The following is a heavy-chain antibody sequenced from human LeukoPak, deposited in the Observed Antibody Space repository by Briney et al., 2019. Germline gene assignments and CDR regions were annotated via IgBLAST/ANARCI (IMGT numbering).Heavy chain of an antibody. V-gene: IGHV3-48*04. CDR3: ARAYSSGWYNWFDP. CDR1: GFTFSSYS. Sequence: GGSLRLSCAASGFTFSSYSMNWVRQAPGEGLEWVSHISSSSSTIYYADSVKGRFTMSRDNAKNSLYLQMNSLRAEDTAVYYCARAYSSGWYNWFDPWGQGTLVTVSS. J-gene: IGHJ5*02. D-gene: IGHD6-19*01. CDR2: ISSSSSTI.